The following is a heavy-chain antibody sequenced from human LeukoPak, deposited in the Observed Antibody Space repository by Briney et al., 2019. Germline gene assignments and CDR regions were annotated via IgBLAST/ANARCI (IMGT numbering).Heavy chain of an antibody. D-gene: IGHD3-22*01. CDR2: IIPIFGTA. CDR1: GGTFSSYA. V-gene: IGHV1-69*13. Sequence: SVKVSCKASGGTFSSYAISWVRQAPGQGLEWMGGIIPIFGTANYAQKFRGRVTITADESTSTAYMELSSLRSEDTAVYYCARGRADYYDSSGLNWFDPWGQGTLVTVSS. CDR3: ARGRADYYDSSGLNWFDP. J-gene: IGHJ5*02.